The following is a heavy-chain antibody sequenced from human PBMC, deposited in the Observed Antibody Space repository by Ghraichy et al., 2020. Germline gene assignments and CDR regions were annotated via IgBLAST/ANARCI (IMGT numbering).Heavy chain of an antibody. CDR1: GGSISSSRNY. V-gene: IGHV4-39*01. CDR2: IYYSGTT. D-gene: IGHD5-24*01. Sequence: SETLSPTCTVSGGSISSSRNYWGWIRQPPGKGLEWIGNIYYSGTTYYNPSLKSRVTIFVDTSKNQFSLKLSSVTAADTAVYYCARRPRWLQTIDYWGQGTLVTVSS. CDR3: ARRPRWLQTIDY. J-gene: IGHJ4*02.